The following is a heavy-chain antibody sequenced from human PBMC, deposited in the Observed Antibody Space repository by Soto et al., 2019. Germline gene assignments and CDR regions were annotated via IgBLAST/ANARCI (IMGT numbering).Heavy chain of an antibody. Sequence: QLQLQESGSGLVQPSQTLSLTFAVSGVSISSDGYSWSWIRQPPGKGLEWIGYIYHSGSTYYNPSLKRRVPISVDRSKNQSSLKLSSVPDADTAVYYCASSHAGAHITAAVHWGQGTLVTVSS. D-gene: IGHD6-13*01. V-gene: IGHV4-30-2*01. CDR1: GVSISSDGYS. J-gene: IGHJ4*02. CDR3: ASSHAGAHITAAVH. CDR2: IYHSGST.